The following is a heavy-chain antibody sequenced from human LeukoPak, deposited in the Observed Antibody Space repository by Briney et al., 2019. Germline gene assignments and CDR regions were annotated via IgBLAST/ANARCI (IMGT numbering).Heavy chain of an antibody. Sequence: GGSLRLSCAASGFSFSTYAMSWVRQAPGKGLGWVSFISGGSESTHYADSVKRRFTISRDNSKDTLYLQMNSLRGEDTAVYYCAKFRFGGLDHWGQGALVTVSS. J-gene: IGHJ4*02. V-gene: IGHV3-23*01. CDR2: ISGGSEST. CDR1: GFSFSTYA. CDR3: AKFRFGGLDH. D-gene: IGHD3-16*01.